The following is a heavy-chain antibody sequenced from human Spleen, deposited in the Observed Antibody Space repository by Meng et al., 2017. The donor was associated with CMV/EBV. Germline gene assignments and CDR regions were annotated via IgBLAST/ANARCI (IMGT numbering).Heavy chain of an antibody. J-gene: IGHJ3*02. V-gene: IGHV4-61*01. CDR1: GGSVSSGSYY. Sequence: GSLRLSCTVSGGSVSSGSYYWSWIRQPPGKGLEWIGYIYYSGSTNYNPSLKSRVTISVDTSKNQFSLKLSSVTAADTAVYYCATQGEGYCSSTSCYGAFDIWGQGTMVTVSS. CDR3: ATQGEGYCSSTSCYGAFDI. D-gene: IGHD2-2*01. CDR2: IYYSGST.